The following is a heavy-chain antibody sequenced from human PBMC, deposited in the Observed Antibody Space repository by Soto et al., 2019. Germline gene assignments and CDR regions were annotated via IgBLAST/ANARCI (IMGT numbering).Heavy chain of an antibody. V-gene: IGHV3-23*01. CDR3: AKGDYGDYEESYYDY. J-gene: IGHJ4*02. D-gene: IGHD4-17*01. Sequence: EVQLLESGGGLVQPGGSLRLSCVGSGFTFSSYAMSWVRQAPGKGLEGVSAISGSGGRTYSADSVKGRFTISRDNSRNTVYLQMNSLRAEDTAVYYGAKGDYGDYEESYYDYWGQGTLVTVSS. CDR1: GFTFSSYA. CDR2: ISGSGGRT.